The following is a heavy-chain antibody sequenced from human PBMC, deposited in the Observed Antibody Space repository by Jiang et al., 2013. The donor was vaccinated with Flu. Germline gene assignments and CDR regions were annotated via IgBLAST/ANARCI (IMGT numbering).Heavy chain of an antibody. CDR1: GFTFSNYG. J-gene: IGHJ6*04. CDR2: IYSGGST. CDR3: ARDLVVVAATPTYYYGMDV. D-gene: IGHD2-15*01. Sequence: VQLLESGGDLVLPGGSLRLSCAASGFTFSNYGMHWVRQAPGKGLEWVSVIYSGGSTYYADSVKGRFTISRDNSKNTLYLQMNSLRAEDTAVYYCARDLVVVAATPTYYYGMDVWGKGPRSPSPQ. V-gene: IGHV3-66*01.